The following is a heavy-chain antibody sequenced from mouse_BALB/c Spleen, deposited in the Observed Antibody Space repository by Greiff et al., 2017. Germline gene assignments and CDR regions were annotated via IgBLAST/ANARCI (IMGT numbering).Heavy chain of an antibody. V-gene: IGHV1-80*01. J-gene: IGHJ3*01. CDR3: ARPIYYDYDEGFAY. Sequence: QVQLQQSGAELVRPGSSVKISCKASGYAFSSYWMNWVKQRPGQGLEWIGQIYPGDGDTNYNGKFKGKAILTADKSSSTAYMQLSSLTSEESAVYFCARPIYYDYDEGFAYWGQGTLVTVSA. CDR1: GYAFSSYW. CDR2: IYPGDGDT. D-gene: IGHD2-4*01.